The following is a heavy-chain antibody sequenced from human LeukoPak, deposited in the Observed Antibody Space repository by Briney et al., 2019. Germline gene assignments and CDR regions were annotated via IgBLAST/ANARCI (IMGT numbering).Heavy chain of an antibody. CDR3: TRLGPYYFDS. J-gene: IGHJ4*02. V-gene: IGHV3-53*01. Sequence: GGSLRLSCAASGYIVSNKYMSWVRQAPGKGLEWVSVIYSGTNTYYADSVQGRFTISRDTSRNTLYLQMNSLRAEDTAVYYCTRLGPYYFDSWGQGTLVIVSS. D-gene: IGHD3-16*01. CDR1: GYIVSNKY. CDR2: IYSGTNT.